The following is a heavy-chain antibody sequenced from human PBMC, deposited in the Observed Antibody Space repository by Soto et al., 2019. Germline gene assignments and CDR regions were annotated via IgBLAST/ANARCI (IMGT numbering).Heavy chain of an antibody. J-gene: IGHJ4*02. CDR3: ARDRVAFDY. CDR2: IYYSGST. D-gene: IGHD5-12*01. Sequence: SETLSLTCTVSGGSISIYYWSWIRQPPGKGLEWIGYIYYSGSTNYNPSLKGRVTISVDTSKNQFSLKLSSVTAADTAVYYCARDRVAFDYWGQGTLVTVSS. V-gene: IGHV4-59*01. CDR1: GGSISIYY.